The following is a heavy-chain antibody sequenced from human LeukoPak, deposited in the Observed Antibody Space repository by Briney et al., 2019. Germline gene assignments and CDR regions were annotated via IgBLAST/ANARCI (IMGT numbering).Heavy chain of an antibody. D-gene: IGHD6-13*01. J-gene: IGHJ6*03. CDR1: GFTGSSYW. CDR2: IKQDGSEK. Sequence: GGSLRLSCAASGFTGSSYWMSWVRQAPGKGLEWVANIKQDGSEKYYVDSVKGRFTISRDNAKNSLYLQMNSLRAEDTAVYYCAGSQGRIAAAYYYYYYMDVWGKGTTVTVSS. V-gene: IGHV3-7*01. CDR3: AGSQGRIAAAYYYYYYMDV.